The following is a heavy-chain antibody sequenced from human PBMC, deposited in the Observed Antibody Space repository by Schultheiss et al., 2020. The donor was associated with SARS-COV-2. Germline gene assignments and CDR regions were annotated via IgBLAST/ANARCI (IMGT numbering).Heavy chain of an antibody. Sequence: GGSLRLSCVASGLTFSSYGMHWVRQAPGKGLEWVAVIWYDGSNKYYADSVKGRFTMSVDNSKNTRYLQMNSLRAEDTAVYYCASWGLEHYDAFDIWGQGTMVTVSS. J-gene: IGHJ3*02. V-gene: IGHV3-33*01. CDR2: IWYDGSNK. D-gene: IGHD3-16*01. CDR1: GLTFSSYG. CDR3: ASWGLEHYDAFDI.